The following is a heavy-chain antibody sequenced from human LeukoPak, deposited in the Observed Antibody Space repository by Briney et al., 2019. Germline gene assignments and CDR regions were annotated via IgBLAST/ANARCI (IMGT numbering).Heavy chain of an antibody. V-gene: IGHV4-59*08. CDR3: ARHEGSLDAFDI. Sequence: SETLSLTCTVSGGSISSYYWSWIRQPPGKGLEWIGYIYYSGSTNYNPSRKSRVTISVDTSKNQFSLKLSSVTAADTAVYYCARHEGSLDAFDIWGQGTMVTVSS. D-gene: IGHD1-26*01. J-gene: IGHJ3*02. CDR1: GGSISSYY. CDR2: IYYSGST.